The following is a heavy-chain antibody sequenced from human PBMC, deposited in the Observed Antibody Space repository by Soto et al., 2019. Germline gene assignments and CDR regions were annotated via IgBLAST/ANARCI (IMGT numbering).Heavy chain of an antibody. V-gene: IGHV3-11*01. J-gene: IGHJ6*02. D-gene: IGHD5-18*01. CDR2: ISSSGSTI. CDR1: GFTFSDYY. CDR3: ARDRGRIQLWLRYYYYGTDV. Sequence: PGGSLRLSCAASGFTFSDYYMSWIRQAPGKGLEWVSYISSSGSTIYYADSVKGRFTISRDNAKNSLYLQMNSLRAEDTAVYYCARDRGRIQLWLRYYYYGTDVWGQGTTVTVSS.